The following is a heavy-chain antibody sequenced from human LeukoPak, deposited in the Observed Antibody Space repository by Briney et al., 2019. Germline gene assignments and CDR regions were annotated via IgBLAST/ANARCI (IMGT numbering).Heavy chain of an antibody. Sequence: ASVRVSCKASGGTFSSYAISWVRQAPGQGLEWMGGIIPIFGTANYAQKFQGRVTITTDESTSTAYMELSSLRAEDTAVYYCARSTSITTPFDPWGQGTLVTVSS. CDR1: GGTFSSYA. D-gene: IGHD3-10*01. J-gene: IGHJ5*02. CDR3: ARSTSITTPFDP. V-gene: IGHV1-69*05. CDR2: IIPIFGTA.